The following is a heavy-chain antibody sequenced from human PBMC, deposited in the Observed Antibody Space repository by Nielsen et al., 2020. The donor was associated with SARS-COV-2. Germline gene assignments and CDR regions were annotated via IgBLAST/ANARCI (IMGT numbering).Heavy chain of an antibody. Sequence: LKISCVASGFTFDDYAMHWVRQAPGKGLEWVSGISWNSGSIGYADSVKGRFTISRDNAKNSLYLQMNSLRAEDTALYYCAKDLNLRYFDWLGAFDIWGQGTMVTVSS. J-gene: IGHJ3*02. D-gene: IGHD3-9*01. CDR2: ISWNSGSI. CDR1: GFTFDDYA. V-gene: IGHV3-9*01. CDR3: AKDLNLRYFDWLGAFDI.